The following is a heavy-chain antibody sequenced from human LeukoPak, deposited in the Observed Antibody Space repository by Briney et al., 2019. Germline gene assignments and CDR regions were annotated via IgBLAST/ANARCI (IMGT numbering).Heavy chain of an antibody. J-gene: IGHJ4*02. CDR2: INPNSGGP. CDR3: ARGLELEFSPATYFDY. V-gene: IGHV1-2*02. CDR1: GYTFTGYY. Sequence: ASVKVSCKASGYTFTGYYMHWVRQAPGQGLEWMGWINPNSGGPNYAQKFQGRVTMTRDTSISTAYMELSRLRSDDTAVYYCARGLELEFSPATYFDYWGQGTLVTVSS. D-gene: IGHD1-1*01.